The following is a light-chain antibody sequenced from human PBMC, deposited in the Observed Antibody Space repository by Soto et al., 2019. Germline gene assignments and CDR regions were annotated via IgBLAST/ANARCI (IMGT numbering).Light chain of an antibody. CDR3: QQYNRYWCT. J-gene: IGKJ2*02. CDR1: QSISTC. Sequence: DIQMTQSPSTLSASVGDRVTITCRASQSISTCLAWYQQKPGNAPKVIIYDASSLESGVPSRFSGRGAGKEFILTISSLQSDESAAYYCQQYNRYWCTFDQGTKLEIK. V-gene: IGKV1-5*01. CDR2: DAS.